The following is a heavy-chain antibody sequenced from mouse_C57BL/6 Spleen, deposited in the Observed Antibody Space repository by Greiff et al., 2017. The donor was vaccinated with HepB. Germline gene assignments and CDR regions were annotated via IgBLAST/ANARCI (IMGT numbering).Heavy chain of an antibody. CDR3: AREVGLGRGFAY. J-gene: IGHJ3*01. CDR2: INPNNGGT. D-gene: IGHD4-1*01. V-gene: IGHV1-26*01. CDR1: GYTFTDYY. Sequence: EVQLQQSGPELVKPGASVKISCKASGYTFTDYYMNWVKQSHGKSLEWIGDINPNNGGTSYNQKFKGKATLTVDKSSSTAYMELRSLTSEDSAVYYCAREVGLGRGFAYWGQGTLVTVSA.